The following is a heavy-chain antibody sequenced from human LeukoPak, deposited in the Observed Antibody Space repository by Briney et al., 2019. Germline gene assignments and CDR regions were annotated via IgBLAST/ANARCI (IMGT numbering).Heavy chain of an antibody. Sequence: GASVNVSCKASDATLSRGTFSSHAISWVRQAPGQGLEWMGRIVPILNMTKYADNLQGRVTITADTSTTTAYMDLGSLRFDDTAVYYCTIGLADRFDNWGQGTLVTVSS. CDR2: IVPILNMT. J-gene: IGHJ4*02. V-gene: IGHV1-69*04. CDR1: DATLSRGTFSSHA. CDR3: TIGLADRFDN. D-gene: IGHD6-19*01.